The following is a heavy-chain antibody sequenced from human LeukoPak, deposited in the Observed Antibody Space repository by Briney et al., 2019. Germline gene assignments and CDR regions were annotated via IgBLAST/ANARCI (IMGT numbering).Heavy chain of an antibody. V-gene: IGHV3-23*01. CDR2: VSESGHST. Sequence: PGGSLRLSCAASGFTFSSYAMSWVRQAPGKGLDWVAAVSESGHSTYYADSVRGRFTISRDNFKSTLYLQMNSLRAEDTAVYYCAKDVSGLESRSDYWGQETLVTVSS. CDR1: GFTFSSYA. J-gene: IGHJ4*02. D-gene: IGHD1-1*01. CDR3: AKDVSGLESRSDY.